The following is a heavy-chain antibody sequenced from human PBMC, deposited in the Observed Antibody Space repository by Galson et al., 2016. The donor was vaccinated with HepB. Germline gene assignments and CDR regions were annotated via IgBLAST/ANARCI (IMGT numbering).Heavy chain of an antibody. J-gene: IGHJ4*02. CDR3: SRGYSSSSPSFDY. CDR2: IRNKANSYTT. Sequence: SLRLSCAASGFTFSDHYMDWVRPAPGKGLERVARIRNKANSYTTLYAASEKGRFTISRDVSKNSLYLQMSSLKTEDTAVYFCSRGYSSSSPSFDYWGQGTLVTVSS. D-gene: IGHD6-6*01. V-gene: IGHV3-72*01. CDR1: GFTFSDHY.